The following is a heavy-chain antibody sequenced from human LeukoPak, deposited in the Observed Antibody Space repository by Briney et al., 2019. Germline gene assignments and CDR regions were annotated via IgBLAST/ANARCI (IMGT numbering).Heavy chain of an antibody. J-gene: IGHJ4*02. CDR1: GFTFSSYA. CDR2: ISYDGSNK. Sequence: GGSLRLSCAASGFTFSSYAMHWVRQAPGKGLEWVAVISYDGSNKYYADSVKGRFTISRDNSKNTLYLQMNSLSAEDTAVYYCAREGITMIVETYYFDYWGQGTLVTVSS. CDR3: AREGITMIVETYYFDY. D-gene: IGHD3-22*01. V-gene: IGHV3-30-3*01.